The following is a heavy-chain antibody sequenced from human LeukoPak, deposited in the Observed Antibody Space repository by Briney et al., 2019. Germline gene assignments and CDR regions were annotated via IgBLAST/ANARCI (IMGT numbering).Heavy chain of an antibody. CDR2: IYYSGST. CDR1: GGSISSYY. D-gene: IGHD5-18*01. V-gene: IGHV4-59*01. CDR3: ARVQRGYSPRVFDY. Sequence: KPSETLSLTCTVSGGSISSYYWSWIRQPPGKGLEWIGYIYYSGSTNYNSSLKSRVTISVDTSKNQFSLKLSSVTAADTAVYYCARVQRGYSPRVFDYWGQGALVTVSS. J-gene: IGHJ4*02.